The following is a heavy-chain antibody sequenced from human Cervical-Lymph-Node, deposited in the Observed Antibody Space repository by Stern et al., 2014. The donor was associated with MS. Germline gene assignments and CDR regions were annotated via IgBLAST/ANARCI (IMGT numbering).Heavy chain of an antibody. J-gene: IGHJ4*02. CDR2: IWYDGSNK. CDR3: ARGGGSWGYFDY. D-gene: IGHD1-26*01. Sequence: DQLVESGGGVVQPGRSLRLSCAASGFTFSSYGMHWVRQAPGKGLEWVAVIWYDGSNKYYADSVKGRFTISRDNSKNTLYLQMNSLRAEDMAVYYCARGGGSWGYFDYWGQGTLVTVSS. V-gene: IGHV3-33*01. CDR1: GFTFSSYG.